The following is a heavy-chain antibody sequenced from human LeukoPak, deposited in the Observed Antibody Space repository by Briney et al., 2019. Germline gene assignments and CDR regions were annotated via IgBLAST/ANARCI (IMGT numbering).Heavy chain of an antibody. J-gene: IGHJ5*02. D-gene: IGHD2-21*02. CDR3: ARVGPIYCGGDCSSRDWFDP. V-gene: IGHV1-2*02. CDR2: INPNSGGT. CDR1: GYTFTGYY. Sequence: ASVKVSCKASGYTFTGYYMHWVRQAPGQGLEWMGWINPNSGGTNYAQKFQGRVTMTRDTSISTAYMELSRLRSGDTAVYYCARVGPIYCGGDCSSRDWFDPWGQGTLVTVSS.